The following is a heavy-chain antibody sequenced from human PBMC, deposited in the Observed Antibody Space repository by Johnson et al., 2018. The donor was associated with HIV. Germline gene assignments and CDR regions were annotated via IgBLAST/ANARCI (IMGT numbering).Heavy chain of an antibody. D-gene: IGHD2-21*01. CDR3: AKDVMVIAKHDAFDI. V-gene: IGHV3-23*04. CDR2: ISGRGGSP. CDR1: GFTFSSYA. Sequence: MLLVEPGGGLVQPGGSLRLSCAASGFTFSSYAMSWVRQAPGKGLVWVSAISGRGGSPYYADSVHGRFTISRDNSKNTLYLQMNSLRAEDTAVYYCAKDVMVIAKHDAFDIWGQGTMVTVSS. J-gene: IGHJ3*02.